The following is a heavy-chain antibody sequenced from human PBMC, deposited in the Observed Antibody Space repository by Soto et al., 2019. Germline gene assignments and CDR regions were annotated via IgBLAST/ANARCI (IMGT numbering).Heavy chain of an antibody. CDR1: GGSISSYY. V-gene: IGHV4-59*01. J-gene: IGHJ3*02. CDR3: ARDGGYSSGWYDFAFDI. Sequence: SETLSLTCTVSGGSISSYYWSWIRQPPGKGLERIGYIYYSGSTNYNPSLRSRVTISVDTSKNQFSLKLSSVTAADTAVYYCARDGGYSSGWYDFAFDIWGQGTMVTVSS. CDR2: IYYSGST. D-gene: IGHD6-19*01.